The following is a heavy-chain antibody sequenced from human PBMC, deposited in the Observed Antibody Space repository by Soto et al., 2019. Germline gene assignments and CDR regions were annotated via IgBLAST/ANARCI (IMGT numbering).Heavy chain of an antibody. CDR1: GGTFSSYA. Sequence: GASVKVSCKASGGTFSSYAISWVRQAPGQGLEWMGGIIPIFGTANYAQKFQGRVTITADESTSTAYMELSSLGSEDTAVYYCARDDPPYLRIAAAGTYYYYGMDVWGQGTTVTVSS. CDR2: IIPIFGTA. D-gene: IGHD6-13*01. J-gene: IGHJ6*02. V-gene: IGHV1-69*13. CDR3: ARDDPPYLRIAAAGTYYYYGMDV.